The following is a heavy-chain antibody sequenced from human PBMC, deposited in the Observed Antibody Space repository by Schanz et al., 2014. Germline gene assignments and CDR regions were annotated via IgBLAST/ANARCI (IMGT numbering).Heavy chain of an antibody. CDR3: ARDEGKDGYNLAFDV. V-gene: IGHV3-53*01. J-gene: IGHJ3*01. Sequence: EVQLVESGGGLIQPGGSLRLSCVASGFTVSSNYMSWVRQAPGKGLEWVSVIYSDGRTYYGDSVKGRFTISRDNSKNMVFLQMNSLRVEDTAIYYCARDEGKDGYNLAFDVWGQGTLVTVSS. CDR2: IYSDGRT. D-gene: IGHD5-12*01. CDR1: GFTVSSNY.